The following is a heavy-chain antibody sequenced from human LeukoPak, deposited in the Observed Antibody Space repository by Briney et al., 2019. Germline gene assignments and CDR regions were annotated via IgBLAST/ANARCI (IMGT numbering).Heavy chain of an antibody. Sequence: SETLSLTCTVSGGSLSNYYWSWIRQPPGKGLEWIGHIYESGSTTYNPSLKSRVTISVDTSKKQFSLRLSSVTAGDTAVYYCARGRIGGPKAPFDYWGQGTLVTVSS. CDR3: ARGRIGGPKAPFDY. CDR2: IYESGST. CDR1: GGSLSNYY. V-gene: IGHV4-59*01. D-gene: IGHD3-16*01. J-gene: IGHJ4*02.